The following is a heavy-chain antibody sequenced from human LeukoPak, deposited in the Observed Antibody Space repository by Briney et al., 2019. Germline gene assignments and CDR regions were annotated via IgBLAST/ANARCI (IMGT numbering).Heavy chain of an antibody. CDR3: AKVGPYCGGDCYYYGMDV. J-gene: IGHJ6*02. Sequence: GGSLRLSCVASGFIFSNYAMTWVRQAPGKGLEWVSPISGDGSSTYYIDSVKGRFTISRDNSKNTLYLQMNSLRAEDTAVYYCAKVGPYCGGDCYYYGMDVWGQGSTVTVSS. CDR1: GFIFSNYA. D-gene: IGHD2-21*01. V-gene: IGHV3-23*01. CDR2: ISGDGSST.